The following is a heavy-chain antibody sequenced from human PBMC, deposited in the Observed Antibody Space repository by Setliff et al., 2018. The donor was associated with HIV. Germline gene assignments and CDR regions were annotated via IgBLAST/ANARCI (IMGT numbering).Heavy chain of an antibody. D-gene: IGHD6-13*01. CDR1: GDSISGYY. V-gene: IGHV4-4*07. Sequence: SETLSLTCTSSGDSISGYYWSWIRQPAGKGLEWIGRIYTSGSTNYNPSLKSRVTISVDTSKNQFSLKLSSVTAADTAVYYCAREMGSSWYVRGYYYYGMDVWGQGTTVTVSS. CDR3: AREMGSSWYVRGYYYYGMDV. CDR2: IYTSGST. J-gene: IGHJ6*02.